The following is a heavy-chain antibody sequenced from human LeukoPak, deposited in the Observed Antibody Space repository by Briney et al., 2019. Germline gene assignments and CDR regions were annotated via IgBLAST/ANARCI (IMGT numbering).Heavy chain of an antibody. V-gene: IGHV3-7*04. CDR3: ARDLSDRYCSSTSCYEYNWFDP. CDR2: IKQDESEK. J-gene: IGHJ5*02. CDR1: GFTFSSYW. Sequence: GGSLRLSCSASGFTFSSYWMRWVRQAPGKGLEWVANIKQDESEKYYVDSVKGRFTISRDNAKNALYLQMNSLTAEDTALYYCARDLSDRYCSSTSCYEYNWFDPWGQGTLVTVSS. D-gene: IGHD2-2*01.